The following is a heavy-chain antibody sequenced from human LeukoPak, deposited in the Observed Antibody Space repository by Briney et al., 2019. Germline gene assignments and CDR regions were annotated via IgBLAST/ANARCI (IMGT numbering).Heavy chain of an antibody. Sequence: ASVKVSCKASGYTFTSYGISWVRQAPGQGLEWMGWISAYNGNTNYAQKLQGRVTMTTDTSTSTAYMELRSLRSDDTAVYYCAQAAADTAMVPIDYWGQGTLVTVSS. D-gene: IGHD5-18*01. CDR3: AQAAADTAMVPIDY. CDR1: GYTFTSYG. V-gene: IGHV1-18*01. J-gene: IGHJ4*02. CDR2: ISAYNGNT.